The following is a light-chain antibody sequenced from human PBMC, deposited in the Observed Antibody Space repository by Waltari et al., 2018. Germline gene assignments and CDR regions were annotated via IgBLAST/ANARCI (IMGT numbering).Light chain of an antibody. V-gene: IGKV3-20*01. CDR3: QQYGSSPPVT. CDR1: QSVSSSY. CDR2: GAS. Sequence: EIVLTQSPGTLSLSPGERATLSCRASQSVSSSYLAWYQQKPGQAPRLLIHGASSRATGIPDGFSGSGSGTDFTLTISRLEPEDFAVYYCQQYGSSPPVTFGQGTRLEIK. J-gene: IGKJ5*01.